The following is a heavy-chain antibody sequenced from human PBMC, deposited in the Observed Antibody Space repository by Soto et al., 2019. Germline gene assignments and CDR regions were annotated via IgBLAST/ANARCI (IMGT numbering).Heavy chain of an antibody. D-gene: IGHD1-1*01. Sequence: SETLSLTCAVSGGSISSGGYSWSWIRQPPGKGLEWIGYIYHSGSTYYNPSLKSRVTISVDRSKNQFSLKLSSVTAADTAVYYCASTLGSTVDYWGQGALVTVSS. V-gene: IGHV4-30-2*02. CDR3: ASTLGSTVDY. CDR2: IYHSGST. J-gene: IGHJ4*02. CDR1: GGSISSGGYS.